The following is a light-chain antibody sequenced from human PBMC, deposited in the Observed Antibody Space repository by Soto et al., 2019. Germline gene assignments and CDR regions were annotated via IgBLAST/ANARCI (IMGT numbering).Light chain of an antibody. Sequence: EILLTQSPATVSVSPGERPTLYCRASESVSRDLAWYQHKPGQAPRLLMYGASIRATGIPARFSGSGSGTEFTLTIRSLQSEDFAVYYCQQYKNWPPTTFGQGTKVDIK. J-gene: IGKJ1*01. CDR3: QQYKNWPPTT. CDR1: ESVSRD. CDR2: GAS. V-gene: IGKV3-15*01.